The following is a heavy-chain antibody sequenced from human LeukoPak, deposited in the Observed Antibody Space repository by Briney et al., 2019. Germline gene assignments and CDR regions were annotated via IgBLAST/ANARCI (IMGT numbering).Heavy chain of an antibody. J-gene: IGHJ4*02. CDR3: ARTNCGGDCYSAIDY. CDR1: GYTFTTSW. Sequence: GESLKISCKGSGYTFTTSWIGWVRQMPGKGLEWMGIIYPGDSDIRYSPPFQGQVTISADKSMSTAYLQWRSLKASDTAMYYCARTNCGGDCYSAIDYWGQGTLVTVSS. D-gene: IGHD2-21*02. CDR2: IYPGDSDI. V-gene: IGHV5-51*01.